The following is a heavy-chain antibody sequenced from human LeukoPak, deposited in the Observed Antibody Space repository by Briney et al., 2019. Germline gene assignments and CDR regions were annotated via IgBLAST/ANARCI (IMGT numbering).Heavy chain of an antibody. J-gene: IGHJ4*02. CDR3: ARVPALFYDSSGYFPGLDY. CDR1: GGSISSGGYY. D-gene: IGHD3-22*01. V-gene: IGHV4-30-2*01. Sequence: PSETLSLTCTVSGGSISSGGYYWSWIRQPPGKGLEWIGYIYHSGSTYYNPSLKSRVTISVDKSKNQFSLKLSSVTAADTAVYYCARVPALFYDSSGYFPGLDYWGQGTLVTVSS. CDR2: IYHSGST.